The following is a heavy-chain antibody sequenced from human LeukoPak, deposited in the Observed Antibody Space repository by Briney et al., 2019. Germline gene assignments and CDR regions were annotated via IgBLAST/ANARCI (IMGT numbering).Heavy chain of an antibody. CDR2: INHSGST. D-gene: IGHD3-22*01. J-gene: IGHJ5*02. V-gene: IGHV4-34*01. CDR1: GGSFSGYY. CDR3: ARGLGGRSMIVHFDP. Sequence: PSETLSLTCAVYGGSFSGYYWSWIRQPPGKGLEWIGEINHSGSTNYNPSLKSRVTISVDTSKNQFSLKLSSVRAEDTAVYYCARGLGGRSMIVHFDPWGQGTLVTVSS.